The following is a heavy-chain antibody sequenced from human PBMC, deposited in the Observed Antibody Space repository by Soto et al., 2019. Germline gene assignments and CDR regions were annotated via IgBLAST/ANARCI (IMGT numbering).Heavy chain of an antibody. CDR3: AKGTQFFYYYAMDV. CDR1: RDTYIGDG. J-gene: IGHJ6*02. V-gene: IGHV3-23*01. Sequence: QPSMSLRLAGAAPRDTYIGDGRNWERTAPGKGLEWVSALSGSGDTTYYADSVRGRFSISRDNSKNTLYLQMSSLRGEDTAVYYCAKGTQFFYYYAMDVWCQGTTVPVSS. CDR2: LSGSGDTT.